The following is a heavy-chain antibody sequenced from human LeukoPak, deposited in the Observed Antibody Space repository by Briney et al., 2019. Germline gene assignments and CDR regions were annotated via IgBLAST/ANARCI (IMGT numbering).Heavy chain of an antibody. CDR2: INTDGSAT. CDR1: GFNFSSYW. CDR3: ARGTAATAGIDY. V-gene: IGHV3-74*01. J-gene: IGHJ4*02. D-gene: IGHD6-13*01. Sequence: PGGSLRLSCAVSGFNFSSYWIHWVRQTPGKGLVWGSLINTDGSATTYGDSAKGRFTVSRDNDKNNLFLDRNSLRVEDTAVYYCARGTAATAGIDYWGQGTLVTVSS.